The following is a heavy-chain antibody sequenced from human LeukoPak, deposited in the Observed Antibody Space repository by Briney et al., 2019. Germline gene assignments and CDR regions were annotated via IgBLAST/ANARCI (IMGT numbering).Heavy chain of an antibody. D-gene: IGHD3-22*01. V-gene: IGHV3-11*04. CDR3: ATYDSSDYGSEYFQH. CDR1: GFTFSDYY. Sequence: RAGGSLRLSCAASGFTFSDYYMSWIRQAPGKGLEWVSYISSSGSTIYYADSVKGRFTISRDNAKNSLYLQMNSLRAEDTAVYYCATYDSSDYGSEYFQHWGQGTLVTVSS. CDR2: ISSSGSTI. J-gene: IGHJ1*01.